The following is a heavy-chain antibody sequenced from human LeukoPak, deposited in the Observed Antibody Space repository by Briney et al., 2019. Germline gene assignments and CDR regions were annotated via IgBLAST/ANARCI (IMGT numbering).Heavy chain of an antibody. V-gene: IGHV3-66*01. CDR2: IYSGGST. Sequence: GGSLRLSCAASGFTVSSNYMSWVRQAPGKGLEWVSVIYSGGSTYYADSVKGRFTISRDNSKNTLYLQMNSLRAEDTAMYYCAKVKVYDYVWGSFDYWGQGTLVTVSS. D-gene: IGHD3-16*01. CDR3: AKVKVYDYVWGSFDY. J-gene: IGHJ4*02. CDR1: GFTVSSNY.